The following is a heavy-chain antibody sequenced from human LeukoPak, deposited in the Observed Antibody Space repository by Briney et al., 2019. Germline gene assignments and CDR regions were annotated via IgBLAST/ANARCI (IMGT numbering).Heavy chain of an antibody. CDR1: GGSISGYY. J-gene: IGHJ3*02. CDR3: ARGQLGSDAFDI. V-gene: IGHV4-59*12. D-gene: IGHD7-27*01. CDR2: IYYRGST. Sequence: SETLSLTCTVSGGSISGYYWSWIRQPPGKGLEWIGYIYYRGSTNYNPSLKSRVTISVDTSKNHVSLKLSSVTAADTAVYYCARGQLGSDAFDIWGQGTMVTVSS.